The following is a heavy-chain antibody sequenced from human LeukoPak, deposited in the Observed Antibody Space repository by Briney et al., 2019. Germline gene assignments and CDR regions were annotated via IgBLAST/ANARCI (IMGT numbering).Heavy chain of an antibody. Sequence: SETLSLTCAVYGGSFSGYYWSWIRQPAGKGLEWIGRIYTSGSTNYNPSLRSRVTISVDTSKNQFSLKLSSVTAADTAVYYCARDYRDADAFDIWGQGTMVTVSS. CDR3: ARDYRDADAFDI. CDR2: IYTSGST. V-gene: IGHV4-4*07. J-gene: IGHJ3*02. D-gene: IGHD3-16*02. CDR1: GGSFSGYY.